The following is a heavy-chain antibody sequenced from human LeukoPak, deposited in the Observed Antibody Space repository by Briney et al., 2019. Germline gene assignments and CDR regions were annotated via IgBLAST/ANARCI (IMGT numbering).Heavy chain of an antibody. D-gene: IGHD2-15*01. V-gene: IGHV4-34*01. Sequence: PSETLSLTCAVYGGSFSGYYWSWIRQPSGKGLEWIGEINHSGSTNYNPSLKSRVTISVDTSKNQFSLKLSSVTAADTAVYYCARVTGDLVGPFYYYYMDVWGKGTTVTVSS. CDR1: GGSFSGYY. J-gene: IGHJ6*03. CDR2: INHSGST. CDR3: ARVTGDLVGPFYYYYMDV.